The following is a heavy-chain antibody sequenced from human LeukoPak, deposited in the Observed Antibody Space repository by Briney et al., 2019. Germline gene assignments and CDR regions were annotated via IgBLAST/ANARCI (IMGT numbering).Heavy chain of an antibody. D-gene: IGHD5-24*01. Sequence: PSETLSLTCTVSGGSISSYYWSWIRQPPGKGLEWIGEINHSGSTNYNPSLKSRVTISVDTSKNQSSLKLSSVTAADTAVYYCARSARWLHSSDYWGQGTLVTVSS. J-gene: IGHJ4*02. CDR1: GGSISSYY. CDR2: INHSGST. CDR3: ARSARWLHSSDY. V-gene: IGHV4-34*01.